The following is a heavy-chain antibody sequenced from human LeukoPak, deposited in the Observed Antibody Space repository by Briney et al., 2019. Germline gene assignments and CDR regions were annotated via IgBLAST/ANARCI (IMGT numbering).Heavy chain of an antibody. Sequence: SETLSLTCAVSGGSISSSNWWSWVRQPPGKGLEWIGEIYHSGSTNYNPSLKSRVTISVDTSKNQFSLKLSSVTAADTAVYYCACSDDYGNAFDIWGQGTMVTVSS. V-gene: IGHV4-4*02. J-gene: IGHJ3*02. CDR1: GGSISSSNW. CDR3: ACSDDYGNAFDI. D-gene: IGHD4-17*01. CDR2: IYHSGST.